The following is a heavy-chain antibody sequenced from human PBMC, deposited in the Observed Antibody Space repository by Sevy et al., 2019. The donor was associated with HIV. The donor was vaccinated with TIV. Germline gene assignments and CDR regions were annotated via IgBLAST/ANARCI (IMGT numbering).Heavy chain of an antibody. D-gene: IGHD3-16*01. CDR2: ISYDGSNK. V-gene: IGHV3-30-3*01. CDR1: GFTFXSYA. CDR3: ARSNTFRGTXDY. Sequence: GGSLRLSCAASGFTFXSYAMHWVRQAPGKGLEWVAVISYDGSNKYYADSVKGRFTISRDNSKNTLYLQMNSLRAEDTAVYYCARSNTFRGTXDYWGQGTLVTVSS. J-gene: IGHJ4*02.